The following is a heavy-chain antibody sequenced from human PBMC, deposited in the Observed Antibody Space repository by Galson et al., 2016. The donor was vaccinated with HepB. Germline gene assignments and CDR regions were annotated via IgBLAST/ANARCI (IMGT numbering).Heavy chain of an antibody. CDR2: INTDGSRT. CDR3: ARDYGDSNSYFNY. D-gene: IGHD4-17*01. J-gene: IGHJ4*02. CDR1: GFTFSSYW. V-gene: IGHV3-74*01. Sequence: SLRLSCAASGFTFSSYWMHWVRQAPGRGLVWVSRINTDGSRTNYADSVKGRVTISRDNAKNTLYLQMNSLRAEDTAVYYCARDYGDSNSYFNYWGQGTLVTVSS.